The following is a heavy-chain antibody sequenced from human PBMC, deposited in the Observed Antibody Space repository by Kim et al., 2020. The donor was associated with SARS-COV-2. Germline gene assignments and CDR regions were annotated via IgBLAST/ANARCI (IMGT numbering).Heavy chain of an antibody. CDR3: TRVNPISGGWYDAFDI. J-gene: IGHJ3*02. CDR1: GFTFSGST. CDR2: IRSKANSYAT. V-gene: IGHV3-73*01. D-gene: IGHD6-19*01. Sequence: GGSLRLSCAASGFTFSGSTMHWVRQASGKGLEWVGRIRSKANSYATAYAASVKGRFTISRDDSQNTAYLQMNSLKTEDTAVYYCTRVNPISGGWYDAFDIGGPGTMVTVSS.